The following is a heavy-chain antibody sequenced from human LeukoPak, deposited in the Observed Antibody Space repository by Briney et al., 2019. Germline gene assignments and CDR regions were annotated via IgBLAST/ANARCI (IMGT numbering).Heavy chain of an antibody. D-gene: IGHD3-22*01. J-gene: IGHJ4*02. CDR1: GFTVSSNY. CDR3: ARDATYAQLSSGYYLDY. V-gene: IGHV3-66*01. Sequence: GGSLRLSCAASGFTVSSNYMSWVRQAPGKGLEWVSVIYSGGSTYYADSVKGRFTISRDNSKNTLYLQMNSLRAEDTAVYYCARDATYAQLSSGYYLDYWGQGTLVTVSS. CDR2: IYSGGST.